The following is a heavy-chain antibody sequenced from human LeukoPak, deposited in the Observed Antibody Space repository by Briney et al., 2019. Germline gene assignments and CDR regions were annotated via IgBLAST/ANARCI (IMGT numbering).Heavy chain of an antibody. CDR1: GYTFTSYC. V-gene: IGHV1-18*04. Sequence: SVNVPYKASGYTFTSYCIRGLRQAAGQGLAGMGWISPYNWNTNYAPIPQGRVTMTTDSSTSTAYMELRSPRSDDTAVYYCATDIVVVLSAIYYYYYGMDVWGKGTTVTVSS. CDR2: ISPYNWNT. J-gene: IGHJ6*04. CDR3: ATDIVVVLSAIYYYYYGMDV. D-gene: IGHD2-2*01.